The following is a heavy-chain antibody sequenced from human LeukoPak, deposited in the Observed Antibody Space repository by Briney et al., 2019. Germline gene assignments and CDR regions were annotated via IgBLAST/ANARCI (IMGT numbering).Heavy chain of an antibody. V-gene: IGHV3-33*01. CDR1: GFTFSSYG. D-gene: IGHD3-9*01. CDR3: ARDQVGDIVTGTYYFDY. Sequence: GGSLRLSCAASGFTFSSYGMHWVRQAPGKGLEWVAVIWYDGSNKYYADSVKGRFTISRDNSKNTLYLQMNSLRAEDTAVYYCARDQVGDIVTGTYYFDYWGQGTLVTVSS. CDR2: IWYDGSNK. J-gene: IGHJ4*02.